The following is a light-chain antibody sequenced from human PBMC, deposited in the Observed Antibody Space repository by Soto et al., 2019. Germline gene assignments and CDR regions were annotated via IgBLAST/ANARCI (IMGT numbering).Light chain of an antibody. J-gene: IGKJ1*01. Sequence: DIQMTQSPSTLSASVGDRVTITCRASQSISSWLAWYQQKPGKAPKLLIYDASSLESGVPSRFSGSGSGTEFTLTISSLQPDDFATYYCQQYNSYSPVWTFGHGTKVDIK. V-gene: IGKV1-5*01. CDR1: QSISSW. CDR3: QQYNSYSPVWT. CDR2: DAS.